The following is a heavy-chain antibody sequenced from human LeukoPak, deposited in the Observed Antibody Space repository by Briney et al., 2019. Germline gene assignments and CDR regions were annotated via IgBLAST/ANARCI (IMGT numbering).Heavy chain of an antibody. D-gene: IGHD4-23*01. V-gene: IGHV3-21*01. CDR2: ISRSGKYR. CDR3: ARVYGGTGAAFDY. CDR1: GFTLSDYS. J-gene: IGHJ4*02. Sequence: PGGSLRLSCAASGFTLSDYSMTWVRQAPGKGLEWVSSISRSGKYRHDADSGKGRFTISRDNAKSSLYLDMTNLRAEDTAVYYCARVYGGTGAAFDYWGQGTLLTVSS.